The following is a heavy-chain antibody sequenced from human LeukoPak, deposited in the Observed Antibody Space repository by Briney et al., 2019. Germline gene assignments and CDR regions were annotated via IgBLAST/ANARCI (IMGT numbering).Heavy chain of an antibody. D-gene: IGHD6-6*01. Sequence: ASVKVSCKASGYTFTSYDINWVRQATGQGLEWMGWMNPNSGNTGYAQKFQGRVTMTRNTSISTAYMELSSLRSEDTAVYYCARGASSSAWYYYYYMDAWGKGTTVTVSS. CDR1: GYTFTSYD. CDR3: ARGASSSAWYYYYYMDA. J-gene: IGHJ6*03. CDR2: MNPNSGNT. V-gene: IGHV1-8*01.